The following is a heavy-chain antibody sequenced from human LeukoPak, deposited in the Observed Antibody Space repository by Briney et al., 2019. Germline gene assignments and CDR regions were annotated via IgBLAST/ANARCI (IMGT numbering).Heavy chain of an antibody. J-gene: IGHJ3*02. D-gene: IGHD4-11*01. V-gene: IGHV3-21*01. CDR3: ARGMTTVIHDAFDI. CDR2: ISSSSSYI. CDR1: GFTFSSYS. Sequence: TGGSLRLSCAASGFTFSSYSMNWVRQAPGKGLEWVSSISSSSSYIYYADSVKGRFTISRDNAKNSLYLQMNSLRAEDTAVYYCARGMTTVIHDAFDIWGQGTMVTVSS.